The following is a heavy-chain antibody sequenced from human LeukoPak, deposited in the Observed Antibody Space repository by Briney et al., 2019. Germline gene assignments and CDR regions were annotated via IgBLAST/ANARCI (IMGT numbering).Heavy chain of an antibody. CDR3: ARDIVVVPAASHGDY. CDR2: IIPIFGTA. Sequence: GSSVKVSCKASGGTFSSYAISWVRQAPGQGLEWMGRIIPIFGTANYAQKFQGRVTITTDESTSTAYMELSRLRSDDTAVYYCARDIVVVPAASHGDYWGQGTLVTVSS. J-gene: IGHJ4*02. V-gene: IGHV1-69*05. CDR1: GGTFSSYA. D-gene: IGHD2-2*01.